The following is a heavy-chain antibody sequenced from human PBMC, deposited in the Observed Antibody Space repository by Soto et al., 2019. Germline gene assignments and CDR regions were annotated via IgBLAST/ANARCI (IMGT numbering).Heavy chain of an antibody. Sequence: GGSLRLSCAASGFTFSSYDMHWVRQATGKGLECVSAIGTAGDTYFPDSVKGRFTISRDNAKNSLYLQMNSLRAEDTAVYYCARGQTNIGGSSGYYYYGMDVWGQGTTVTVSS. CDR2: IGTAGDT. J-gene: IGHJ6*02. V-gene: IGHV3-13*04. CDR3: ARGQTNIGGSSGYYYYGMDV. D-gene: IGHD2-15*01. CDR1: GFTFSSYD.